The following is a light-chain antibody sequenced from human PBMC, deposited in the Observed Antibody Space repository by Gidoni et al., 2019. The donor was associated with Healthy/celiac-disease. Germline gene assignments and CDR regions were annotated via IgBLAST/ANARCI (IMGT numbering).Light chain of an antibody. V-gene: IGLV1-40*01. J-gene: IGLJ2*01. Sequence: QSVLTQPPSVSGAPGQRVTISCTGSSSTIGAGYDVHWYQQLPGTAPKLLIYGNSNRSSGVPDRFSGFKSGTSASLAITGLQAEDEADYYCQSYDSSLSAYVVFGGGTKLTVL. CDR3: QSYDSSLSAYVV. CDR2: GNS. CDR1: SSTIGAGYD.